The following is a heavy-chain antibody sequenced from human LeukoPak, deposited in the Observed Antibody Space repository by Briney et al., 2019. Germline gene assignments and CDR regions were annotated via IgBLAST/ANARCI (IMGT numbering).Heavy chain of an antibody. D-gene: IGHD3-10*01. Sequence: GGSLRLSCEASGFTLSDSAMSWVRLAPGKGLEWVAVISYDGVNKDYADSVKGRFTISRDNSKNTVFLQMNDLRVEDTAVYYCAKTASVLLWPAPLDYWGQGTLVTVSS. CDR3: AKTASVLLWPAPLDY. CDR2: ISYDGVNK. V-gene: IGHV3-30*18. J-gene: IGHJ4*02. CDR1: GFTLSDSA.